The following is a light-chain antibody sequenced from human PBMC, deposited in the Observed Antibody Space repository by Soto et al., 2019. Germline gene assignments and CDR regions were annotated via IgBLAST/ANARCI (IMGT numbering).Light chain of an antibody. CDR2: DAS. CDR1: QSVSSF. V-gene: IGKV3-11*01. Sequence: EIVLTQSPATVSMSPGEGATLSCRASQSVSSFLVWYQQRPGQAPRLLIYDASNRATGIPARFSGSGSGTDFSLTISSLEPEDFAIYYCQQRYNWPPTFGQGTRV. CDR3: QQRYNWPPT. J-gene: IGKJ1*01.